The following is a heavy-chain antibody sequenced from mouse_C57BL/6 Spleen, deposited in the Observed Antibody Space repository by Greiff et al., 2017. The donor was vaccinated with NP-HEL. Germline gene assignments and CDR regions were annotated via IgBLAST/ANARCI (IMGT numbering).Heavy chain of an antibody. V-gene: IGHV1-62-2*01. CDR2: FYPGSGSI. CDR1: GYTFTEYT. Sequence: VKLVESGAELVKPGASVKLSCKASGYTFTEYTIHWVKQRSGQGLEWIGWFYPGSGSIKYNEKFKDKATLTADKSSSTVYMELSRLTSEDSAVYFCARHEDVYYYIDYWGQGTTLTVSS. J-gene: IGHJ2*01. CDR3: ARHEDVYYYIDY. D-gene: IGHD1-1*01.